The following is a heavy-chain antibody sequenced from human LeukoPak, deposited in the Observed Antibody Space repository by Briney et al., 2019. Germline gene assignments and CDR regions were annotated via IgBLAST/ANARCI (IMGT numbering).Heavy chain of an antibody. Sequence: GGSLRLSCAASGFTFSNAWMTWVCQAPGKGLEWVARVKSKRDGGTIDYAAPVKGRFTISRDDSKDTLYLQMNSLEIEDAAVYYCTTVGSAWNFDYWGQGTLVTVSS. J-gene: IGHJ4*02. CDR3: TTVGSAWNFDY. V-gene: IGHV3-15*01. D-gene: IGHD6-25*01. CDR2: VKSKRDGGTI. CDR1: GFTFSNAW.